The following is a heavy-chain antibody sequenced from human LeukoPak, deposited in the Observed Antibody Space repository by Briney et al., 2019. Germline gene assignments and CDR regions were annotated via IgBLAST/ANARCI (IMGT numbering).Heavy chain of an antibody. V-gene: IGHV4-34*01. Sequence: PSETLSLTCTVSGGSISSYYWSWIRQPPGKGLEWIGEINHSGSTNYNPSLKSRVTISVDTSKNQFSLKLSSVTAADTAVYYCARTTYYYGSGSTPPEAFDIWGQGTMVTVSS. J-gene: IGHJ3*02. CDR1: GGSISSYY. CDR3: ARTTYYYGSGSTPPEAFDI. CDR2: INHSGST. D-gene: IGHD3-10*01.